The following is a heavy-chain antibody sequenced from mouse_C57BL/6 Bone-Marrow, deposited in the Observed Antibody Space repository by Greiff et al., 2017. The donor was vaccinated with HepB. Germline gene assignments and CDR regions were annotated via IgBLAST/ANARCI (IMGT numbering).Heavy chain of an antibody. J-gene: IGHJ1*03. CDR2: IDPENGDT. Sequence: EVKLVESGAELVRPGASVKLSCTASGFNIKDDYMHWVKQRPEQGLEWIGWIDPENGDTEYASKFQGKATITADTSSNTAYLQLSSLTSEDTAVYYCTTYYFDVWGTGTTVTVSS. CDR3: TTYYFDV. CDR1: GFNIKDDY. V-gene: IGHV14-4*01.